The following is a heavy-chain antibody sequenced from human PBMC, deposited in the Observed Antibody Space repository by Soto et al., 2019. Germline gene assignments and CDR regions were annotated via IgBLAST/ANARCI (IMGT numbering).Heavy chain of an antibody. V-gene: IGHV3-74*01. CDR2: INSDGSST. CDR3: ARDGTHTAMVVYAFDI. D-gene: IGHD5-18*01. CDR1: GFTFSSYW. Sequence: PGGSLRLSCAASGFTFSSYWMHWVRQAPGKGLVWVSRINSDGSSTSYADSVKGRFTISRDNAKNALYLQMNSLRAEDTAVYYCARDGTHTAMVVYAFDIWGQGTMVTVSS. J-gene: IGHJ3*02.